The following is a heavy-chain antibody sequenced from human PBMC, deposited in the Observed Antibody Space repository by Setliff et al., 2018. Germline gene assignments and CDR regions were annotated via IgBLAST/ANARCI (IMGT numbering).Heavy chain of an antibody. CDR2: INPNSGGT. CDR1: GGTFRKYA. V-gene: IGHV1-2*02. Sequence: GSVKVSCKAPGGTFRKYAIAWVRQAPGQGLEWMGWINPNSGGTNPAQRFQGRVTMTRDTSITTAYMELSSLRSDDTAVYYCARVPQEAFYYYDRGNHFDSWGQGTLVTVSS. J-gene: IGHJ4*02. CDR3: ARVPQEAFYYYDRGNHFDS. D-gene: IGHD3-22*01.